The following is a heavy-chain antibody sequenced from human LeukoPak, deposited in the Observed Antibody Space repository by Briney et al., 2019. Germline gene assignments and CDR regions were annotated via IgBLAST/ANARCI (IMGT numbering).Heavy chain of an antibody. D-gene: IGHD3-16*01. CDR1: GFTFSSYA. V-gene: IGHV3-23*01. CDR2: FIDSGDNT. Sequence: GGSLRLSCEASGFTFSSYAMSWARRAPGRGLEWFSGFIDSGDNTYYANSVKGRFTISRDNSKNTLYLQMNSLRAEDTAVYYCAKLGGQEVYNYYVGVWGKGTTVAVSS. J-gene: IGHJ6*03. CDR3: AKLGGQEVYNYYVGV.